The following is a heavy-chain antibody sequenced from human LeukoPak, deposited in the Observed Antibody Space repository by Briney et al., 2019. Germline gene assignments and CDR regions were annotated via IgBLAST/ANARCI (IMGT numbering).Heavy chain of an antibody. CDR2: IWYDGNKK. Sequence: GRSLRLSCAASGFTFSSYGIHWVRQAPGKGLEWVAVIWYDGNKKYVEGSVRGRFTLSRDNSKNTVYLQMNSLRVEDTAVYYCAREGGARDAFDIWGQGTMVTVSS. D-gene: IGHD3-16*01. CDR3: AREGGARDAFDI. CDR1: GFTFSSYG. V-gene: IGHV3-33*01. J-gene: IGHJ3*02.